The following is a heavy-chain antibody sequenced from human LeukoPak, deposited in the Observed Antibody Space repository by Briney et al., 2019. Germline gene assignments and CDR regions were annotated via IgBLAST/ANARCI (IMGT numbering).Heavy chain of an antibody. J-gene: IGHJ4*02. CDR2: VNLQGST. D-gene: IGHD4-23*01. CDR3: ASQYYGGNSGFDY. Sequence: PSETLSLTCGVSGGFITQTNYWTWVRQPPGKGLEWIGEVNLQGSTNYNPSLMGRVAISVDKSENHVSLHLTSVTAADTAVYYCASQYYGGNSGFDYWGQGTLVTVSS. V-gene: IGHV4-4*02. CDR1: GGFITQTNY.